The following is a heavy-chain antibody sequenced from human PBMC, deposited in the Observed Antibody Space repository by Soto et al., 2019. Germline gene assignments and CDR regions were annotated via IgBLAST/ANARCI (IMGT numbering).Heavy chain of an antibody. CDR3: AREGGTTVPKFDY. V-gene: IGHV4-31*03. Sequence: SETLSLTCTVSGGSISSGGYYWSWIRQHPGKGLEWIGYIYYSGSTYYNPSLKGRVTISVDTSKNQFSLKLGSVTAADTAVYYCAREGGTTVPKFDYWGQGTLVTVSS. CDR1: GGSISSGGYY. J-gene: IGHJ4*02. D-gene: IGHD4-17*01. CDR2: IYYSGST.